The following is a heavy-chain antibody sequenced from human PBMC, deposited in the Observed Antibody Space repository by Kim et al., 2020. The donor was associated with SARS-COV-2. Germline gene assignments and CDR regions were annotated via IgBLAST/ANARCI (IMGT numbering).Heavy chain of an antibody. CDR3: ARSPPRLNIPKPYYGMDV. Sequence: ASVKVSCKASGYTFTSYDINWVRQATGQGLEWMGWMNPNSGNTGYAQKFQGRVTMTRNTSISTAYMELSSLRSEDTAVYYCARSPPRLNIPKPYYGMDVWGQGTTVTVSS. D-gene: IGHD2-21*01. CDR2: MNPNSGNT. CDR1: GYTFTSYD. V-gene: IGHV1-8*01. J-gene: IGHJ6*02.